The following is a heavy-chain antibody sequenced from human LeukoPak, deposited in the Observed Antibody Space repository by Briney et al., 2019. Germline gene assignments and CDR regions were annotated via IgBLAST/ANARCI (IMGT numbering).Heavy chain of an antibody. J-gene: IGHJ6*03. CDR3: ARAGLRFLEWLEDYYYYYMDV. V-gene: IGHV1-2*02. CDR1: GYTFTGYY. D-gene: IGHD3-3*01. CDR2: INPNSGGT. Sequence: ASVKVSCKASGYTFTGYYMHWVRQAPGQGLEWMGWINPNSGGTNYAQKFQGRVTMTRGTSISTAYMELSRLRSDDTAVYYCARAGLRFLEWLEDYYYYYMDVWGKGTTVTVSS.